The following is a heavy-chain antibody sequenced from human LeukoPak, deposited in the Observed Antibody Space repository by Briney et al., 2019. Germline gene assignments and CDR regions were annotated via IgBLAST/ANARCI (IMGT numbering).Heavy chain of an antibody. J-gene: IGHJ4*02. D-gene: IGHD3-10*01. CDR1: GFTFSSYS. Sequence: GGSLRLSCAASGFTFSSYSMNWVRQAPGKGLEWVSSISSSSSYIYYADSVKGRFTISRDNAKNSLYLQMNSLRAEDTALYYCAKDYGSGSYYKGGLFDYWGQGTLVTVSS. CDR2: ISSSSSYI. V-gene: IGHV3-21*04. CDR3: AKDYGSGSYYKGGLFDY.